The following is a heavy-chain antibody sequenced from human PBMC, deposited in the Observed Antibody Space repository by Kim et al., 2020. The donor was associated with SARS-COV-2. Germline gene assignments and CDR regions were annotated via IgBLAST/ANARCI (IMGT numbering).Heavy chain of an antibody. D-gene: IGHD3-10*01. V-gene: IGHV3-74*01. CDR2: VNNDGSST. CDR1: GFTFTDYW. J-gene: IGHJ4*02. CDR3: ARGYGSGTNY. Sequence: GGSLRLSCTTSGFTFTDYWIHWVRQAPGKGLVWVSYVNNDGSSTGYADSVKGRFTISRDNAKNTLYLQMNSLRLEDTAVYYCARGYGSGTNYWVEGTLVT.